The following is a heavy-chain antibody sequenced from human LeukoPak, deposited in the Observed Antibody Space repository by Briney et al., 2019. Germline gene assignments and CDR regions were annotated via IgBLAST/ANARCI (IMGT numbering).Heavy chain of an antibody. V-gene: IGHV4-39*01. J-gene: IGHJ5*02. CDR1: GGSISSSSYY. Sequence: SETLSLTCTVSGGSISSSSYYSGWIRQPPGKGLEWIGSIYYSGSTYYNPSLKSRVTISVDTSKNQFSLKLSSVTAADTAVYYCARHLLVISGNWFDPWGQGTLVTVSS. D-gene: IGHD2-8*02. CDR2: IYYSGST. CDR3: ARHLLVISGNWFDP.